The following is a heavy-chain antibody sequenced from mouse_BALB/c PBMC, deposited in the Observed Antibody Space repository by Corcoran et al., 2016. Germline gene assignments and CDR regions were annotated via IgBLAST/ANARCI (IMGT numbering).Heavy chain of an antibody. CDR1: GYTFTSYV. V-gene: IGHV1S136*01. CDR2: INPYNDGT. J-gene: IGHJ2*01. CDR3: ARSAFYYFDY. Sequence: EVQLQQSGPELVKPGALVKMFCKASGYTFTSYVMHWGKQKPGQGLEWMGYINPYNDGTKYNEKFKGKATLTSDKSSSTAYMELSSMTSDDSAVYYCARSAFYYFDYWGQGTTLTVSS. D-gene: IGHD3-1*01.